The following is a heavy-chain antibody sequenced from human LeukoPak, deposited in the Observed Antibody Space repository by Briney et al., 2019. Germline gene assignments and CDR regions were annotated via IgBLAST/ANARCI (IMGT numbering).Heavy chain of an antibody. CDR2: IRPDGSEK. CDR3: SGRSGFSSIY. CDR1: GFTFNIHW. V-gene: IGHV3-7*01. Sequence: GGSLRLSCEASGFTFNIHWMNWVRQAPGKGLEWLANIRPDGSEKVYVDSVRGRFTISRDNTKNSVYMQLNNLRSEDSAVYYCSGRSGFSSIYWGQGLRVTVSS. J-gene: IGHJ4*02. D-gene: IGHD2-2*01.